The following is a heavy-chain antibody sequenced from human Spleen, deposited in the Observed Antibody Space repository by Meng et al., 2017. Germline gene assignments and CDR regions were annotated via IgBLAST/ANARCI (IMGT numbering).Heavy chain of an antibody. Sequence: QPQLQESGPGLAKPSEALSPTCSVSGGSISTSGYYWGWIRQPPGKGLEWIGSIGHSGITYYTPSLKSRVTVSIDTSKSQFSLKLTSVTAADTAVYYCVRSSGWVRTGFDPWGQGTLVTVSS. CDR1: GGSISTSGYY. CDR2: IGHSGIT. D-gene: IGHD6-19*01. CDR3: VRSSGWVRTGFDP. V-gene: IGHV4-39*01. J-gene: IGHJ5*02.